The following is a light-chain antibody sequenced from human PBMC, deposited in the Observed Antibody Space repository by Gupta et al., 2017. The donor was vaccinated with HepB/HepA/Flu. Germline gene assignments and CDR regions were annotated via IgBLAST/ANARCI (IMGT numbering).Light chain of an antibody. J-gene: IGKJ1*01. V-gene: IGKV3-20*01. Sequence: EIVLTQSPGTLSLSPGERATLSCRASQSVTNTYLVWYQQKPGQAPRLLIYGASSRATGIPDRFSGSGPGTAFSLTISRLEPEDFAVYYCQQDGSFGRTFGEGTKVEIK. CDR1: QSVTNTY. CDR3: QQDGSFGRT. CDR2: GAS.